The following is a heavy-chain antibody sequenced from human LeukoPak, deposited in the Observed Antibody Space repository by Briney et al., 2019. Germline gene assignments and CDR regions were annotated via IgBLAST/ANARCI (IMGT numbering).Heavy chain of an antibody. V-gene: IGHV4-28*01. CDR3: ARKSRLGYYFDY. Sequence: SETLSLTCAVSGHSISSSDWWGWIRQPPGKGLEWIGNIYYSGSTYYNPSLKSRVTMSVDTSKNRFSLKLSSVTAVDTAVYYCARKSRLGYYFDYWGQGTLVTVSS. D-gene: IGHD2-2*01. J-gene: IGHJ4*02. CDR1: GHSISSSDW. CDR2: IYYSGST.